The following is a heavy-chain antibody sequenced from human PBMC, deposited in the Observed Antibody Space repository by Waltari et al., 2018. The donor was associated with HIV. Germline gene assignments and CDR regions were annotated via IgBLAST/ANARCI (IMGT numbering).Heavy chain of an antibody. J-gene: IGHJ3*02. CDR3: ARSFTVPRAGAFDI. V-gene: IGHV4-34*01. Sequence: QVQLQQWGAGLLKPSETLSLTCAVYGGSFSGYYWSWIRQPPGKGLEWIGEINHSGSTNDNPSLKSRVTISVDTSKNQFSLKLSSVTAADTAVYYCARSFTVPRAGAFDIWGQGTMVTVSS. CDR2: INHSGST. D-gene: IGHD4-17*01. CDR1: GGSFSGYY.